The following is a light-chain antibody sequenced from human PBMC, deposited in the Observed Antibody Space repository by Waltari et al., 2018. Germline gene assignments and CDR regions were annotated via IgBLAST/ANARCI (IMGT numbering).Light chain of an antibody. J-gene: IGLJ3*02. CDR2: STN. V-gene: IGLV8-61*01. CDR3: LLYMGSGIWE. CDR1: SCSVSTLPY. Sequence: QTVVTQEPSFSVSPGGTVTLTCGLNSCSVSTLPYPSWFKRIPGQSPRTLVFSTNIRSSGVPDRFSGSILGNKAALTITGAQAGDECEYYCLLYMGSGIWEFGGGTKLTVL.